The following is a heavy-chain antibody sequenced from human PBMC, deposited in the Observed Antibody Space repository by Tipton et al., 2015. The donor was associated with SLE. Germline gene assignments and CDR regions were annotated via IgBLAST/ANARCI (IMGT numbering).Heavy chain of an antibody. CDR1: GFTFSGSA. CDR3: LTEGVIYELVTMRGGAFDI. J-gene: IGHJ3*02. CDR2: IKSKTDGGTT. D-gene: IGHD4/OR15-4a*01. Sequence: SLRLSCAASGFTFSGSAMNWVRQAPGKGLEWVGRIKSKTDGGTTDYAAPVKGRFTISRDDSKNTLYLQMNSLKTEDTAVYYCLTEGVIYELVTMRGGAFDIWGQGTMVTVSS. V-gene: IGHV3-15*07.